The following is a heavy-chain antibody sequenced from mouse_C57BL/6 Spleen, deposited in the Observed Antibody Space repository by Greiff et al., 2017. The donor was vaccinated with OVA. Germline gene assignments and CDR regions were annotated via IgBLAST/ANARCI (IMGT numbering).Heavy chain of an antibody. J-gene: IGHJ4*01. V-gene: IGHV1-18*01. CDR3: VVYGPGAMDY. CDR1: GYTFTDYN. Sequence: EVKLVESGPELVKPGASVKIPCKASGYTFTDYNMDWVKQSHGKSLEWIGDINPNNGGTIYNQKFKGKATLTVDKSSSTAYMELRSLTSEDTAVYYCVVYGPGAMDYWGQGTSVTVSS. D-gene: IGHD1-1*02. CDR2: INPNNGGT.